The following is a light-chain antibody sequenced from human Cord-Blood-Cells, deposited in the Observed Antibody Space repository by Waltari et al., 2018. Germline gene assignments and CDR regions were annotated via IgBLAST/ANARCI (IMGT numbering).Light chain of an antibody. V-gene: IGKV3-15*01. CDR1: QSVSSN. CDR2: GAS. Sequence: EIVMTQSPATLSVSPGERATLSCRASQSVSSNLAWYPQKPGQAPRLLIYGASTRATGIPARFSGSGSGTEFTLTISSLQSEDFAVYYCQQYNNWQTFGQGTKLEIK. CDR3: QQYNNWQT. J-gene: IGKJ2*01.